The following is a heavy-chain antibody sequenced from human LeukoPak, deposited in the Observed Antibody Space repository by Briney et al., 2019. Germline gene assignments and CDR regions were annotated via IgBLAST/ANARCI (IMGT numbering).Heavy chain of an antibody. CDR1: GGTFSSYA. CDR2: IIPIFGTA. CDR3: ASTQSRIAVAGTYYYYGMDV. J-gene: IGHJ6*02. V-gene: IGHV1-69*13. D-gene: IGHD6-19*01. Sequence: SVKVSCKASGGTFSSYAISWVRQAPGQGLEWMGGIIPIFGTANYAQKFQGRVTITADESTSTAYMELSSLRSEDTAVYYCASTQSRIAVAGTYYYYGMDVWGQGTRSPSP.